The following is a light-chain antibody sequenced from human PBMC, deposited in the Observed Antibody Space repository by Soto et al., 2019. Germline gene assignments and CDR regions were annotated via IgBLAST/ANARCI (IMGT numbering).Light chain of an antibody. CDR3: QQYNSYSPDT. Sequence: DIQMTQSPSTLSASVGDRVTITCRASQSISSWLAWYQQKPGKAPKHLIYKASSLESGVPSRFSGSGSGTEFTLTISSLQPDDFATYYCQQYNSYSPDTFGPGTKVHIK. CDR1: QSISSW. J-gene: IGKJ3*01. V-gene: IGKV1-5*03. CDR2: KAS.